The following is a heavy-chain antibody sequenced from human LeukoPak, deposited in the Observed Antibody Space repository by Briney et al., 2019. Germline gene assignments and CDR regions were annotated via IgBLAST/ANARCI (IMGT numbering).Heavy chain of an antibody. J-gene: IGHJ4*02. CDR1: GFTFSSCA. CDR3: AKASMGNQRYCSGGSCYSPDY. V-gene: IGHV3-23*01. CDR2: ISGSGGST. Sequence: GGSLRHSCAASGFTFSSCAMSWVRQAPGKGLEWVSAISGSGGSTYYADSVKGRFTISRDNSKNTLYLQMNSLRAEDTAVYYCAKASMGNQRYCSGGSCYSPDYWGQGTLVTVSS. D-gene: IGHD2-15*01.